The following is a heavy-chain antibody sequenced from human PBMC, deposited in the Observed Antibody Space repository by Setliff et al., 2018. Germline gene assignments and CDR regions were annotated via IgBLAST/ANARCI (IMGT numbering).Heavy chain of an antibody. Sequence: SETLSLTCAVYGGSFSGYYWSWLRRPPGKGLEWIGEINHSGSTNYNPSLKSRVTISVDTSKNQFSLKLSSVTAADTAVYYCARGWGSGWSKEGAFDIWGQGTMVTVSS. D-gene: IGHD6-19*01. V-gene: IGHV4-34*01. CDR2: INHSGST. CDR3: ARGWGSGWSKEGAFDI. CDR1: GGSFSGYY. J-gene: IGHJ3*02.